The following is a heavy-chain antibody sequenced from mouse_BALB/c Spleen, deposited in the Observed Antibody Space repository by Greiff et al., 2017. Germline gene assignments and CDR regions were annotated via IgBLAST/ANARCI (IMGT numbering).Heavy chain of an antibody. CDR2: INPYNGAT. J-gene: IGHJ4*01. Sequence: EVQGVESGPELVKPGASVKISCKASGYSFTGYYMHWVKQSHVKSLEWIGRINPYNGATSYNQNFKDKASLTVDKSSSTAYMELHSLTSEDSAVYYCARRDDYDGGYYAMDYWGQGTSVTVSS. V-gene: IGHV1-31*01. D-gene: IGHD2-4*01. CDR1: GYSFTGYY. CDR3: ARRDDYDGGYYAMDY.